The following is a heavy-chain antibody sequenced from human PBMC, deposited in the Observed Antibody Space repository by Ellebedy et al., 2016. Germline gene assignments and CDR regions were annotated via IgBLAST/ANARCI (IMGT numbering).Heavy chain of an antibody. CDR1: GDSVSSNSAA. CDR2: TYYRSKWYN. Sequence: SQTLSLTXAISGDSVSSNSAAWNWIRQSPSRGLEWLGRTYYRSKWYNDYAVSVKSRITINPDTSKNQFSLQLNSVTPEDTAVYYCARDADWFGGDYYYMDVWGKGTTVTVSS. CDR3: ARDADWFGGDYYYMDV. J-gene: IGHJ6*03. D-gene: IGHD3-16*01. V-gene: IGHV6-1*01.